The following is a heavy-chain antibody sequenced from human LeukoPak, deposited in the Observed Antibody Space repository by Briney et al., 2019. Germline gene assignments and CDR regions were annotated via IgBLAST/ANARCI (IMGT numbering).Heavy chain of an antibody. CDR3: VRERFGAIVEN. CDR2: VYGGGNT. D-gene: IGHD5-24*01. J-gene: IGHJ4*02. V-gene: IGHV3-53*01. CDR1: GFTVANDR. Sequence: GGSLRLSCAASGFTVANDRMSWVRQALGKGLEWVSTVYGGGNTAYADSVKGRFTISRDTSKNTLLLQMNSLRAEDTALYFCVRERFGAIVENWGQGALVIVSS.